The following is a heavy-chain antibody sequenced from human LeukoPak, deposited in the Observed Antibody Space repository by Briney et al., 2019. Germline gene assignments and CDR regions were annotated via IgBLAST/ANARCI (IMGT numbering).Heavy chain of an antibody. CDR1: GFTFSSYS. CDR2: ISSSSSYI. V-gene: IGHV3-21*04. D-gene: IGHD1-26*01. J-gene: IGHJ3*02. Sequence: PGGSLRLSCAASGFTFSSYSMNWVRQAPGKGLEWVSSISSSSSYIYYADSVKGRFTISRDNAKNSLYLQMNSLRAEDTAVYYCAKKGPGVGATRSPGAFDIWGQGTMVTVSS. CDR3: AKKGPGVGATRSPGAFDI.